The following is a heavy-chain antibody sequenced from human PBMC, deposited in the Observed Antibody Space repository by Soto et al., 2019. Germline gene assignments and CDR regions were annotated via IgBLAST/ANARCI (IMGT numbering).Heavy chain of an antibody. V-gene: IGHV3-53*04. D-gene: IGHD6-13*01. CDR3: ARFRAAGYYYYYYGMDV. CDR1: GFTVSSNY. J-gene: IGHJ6*02. Sequence: GGSLRLSCAASGFTVSSNYMSWVRQAPGKGLEWVSVIYSGGSTYYADSVKGRFTISRHNSKNTLYLQMNSLRAEDTAVYYCARFRAAGYYYYYYGMDVWGQGTTVTVSS. CDR2: IYSGGST.